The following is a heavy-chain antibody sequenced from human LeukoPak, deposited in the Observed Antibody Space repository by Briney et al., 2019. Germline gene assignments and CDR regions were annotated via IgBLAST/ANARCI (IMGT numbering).Heavy chain of an antibody. Sequence: ASVKASCKASGYTFTGYYMHWVRQAPGQGLEWMGWINPNSGGTNYAQKFQGRVTKTRDTSISTAYMELSRLRSDDTAVYYCARDYSTYCSSTSCQTAHDIWGQGTMVTVSS. CDR3: ARDYSTYCSSTSCQTAHDI. CDR1: GYTFTGYY. D-gene: IGHD2-2*01. V-gene: IGHV1-2*02. CDR2: INPNSGGT. J-gene: IGHJ3*02.